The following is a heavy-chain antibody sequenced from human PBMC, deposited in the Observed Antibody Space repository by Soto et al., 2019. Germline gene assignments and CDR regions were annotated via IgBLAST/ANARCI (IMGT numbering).Heavy chain of an antibody. Sequence: EVQLEESGGALVQPGRSLRLSCAASGFTFDDYAMYWVRQVLGKGLEWVSSISWNSGNIGYADSVKGRFTTSRDNAENSLYLQINSLRPEDTALYYCVRSKGGYSYGTPFDYWGQGTLVTFSS. CDR1: GFTFDDYA. D-gene: IGHD5-18*01. V-gene: IGHV3-9*01. J-gene: IGHJ4*02. CDR2: ISWNSGNI. CDR3: VRSKGGYSYGTPFDY.